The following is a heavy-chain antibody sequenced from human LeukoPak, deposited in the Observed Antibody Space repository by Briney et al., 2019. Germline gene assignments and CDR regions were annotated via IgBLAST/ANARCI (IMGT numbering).Heavy chain of an antibody. J-gene: IGHJ4*02. CDR2: IRHDGSNK. D-gene: IGHD3-22*01. Sequence: GGSLRLSCAASEFTFSSYGIHWVRQAPGKGLEWVAFIRHDGSNKYYADSVKGRFTVSKDNSKNTLYLQMNSLRVEDTAMYYYAKDQGYYDSSGYQYYFEYWGQGTLVTVSS. CDR1: EFTFSSYG. CDR3: AKDQGYYDSSGYQYYFEY. V-gene: IGHV3-30*02.